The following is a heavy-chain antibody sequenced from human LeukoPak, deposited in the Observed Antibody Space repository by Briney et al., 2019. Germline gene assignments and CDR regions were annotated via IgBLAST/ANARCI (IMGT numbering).Heavy chain of an antibody. CDR3: ARVFSRFSDY. D-gene: IGHD2/OR15-2a*01. CDR1: GFTFSSCS. Sequence: GGSQRLSCAASGFTFSSCSMNWVRLAPGKGLEWVSSISSSSSYIYYADSVKGRFTISRDNAKNSLYLQMNSLRAEDTAVYYCARVFSRFSDYWGQGTLVTVSS. J-gene: IGHJ4*02. CDR2: ISSSSSYI. V-gene: IGHV3-21*01.